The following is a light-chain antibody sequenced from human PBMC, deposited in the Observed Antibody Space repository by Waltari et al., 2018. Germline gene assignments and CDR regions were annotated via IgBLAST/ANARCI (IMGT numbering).Light chain of an antibody. J-gene: IGKJ4*01. V-gene: IGKV1-39*01. CDR2: AAS. CDR1: QSISTY. CDR3: QQSYSPLT. Sequence: DFQMNKSPSSLYASVGDRVTITCRASQSISTYLNWYQQKPGKAPNLLIYAASSLQSGVPSRFSGSGSGTDFTLTISSLQPEDFATYYCQQSYSPLTFGGGTKVEIK.